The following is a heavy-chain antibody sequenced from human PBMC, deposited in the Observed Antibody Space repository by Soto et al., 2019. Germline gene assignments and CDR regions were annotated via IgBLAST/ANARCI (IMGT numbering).Heavy chain of an antibody. D-gene: IGHD6-13*01. CDR1: GFTFSSYD. J-gene: IGHJ6*02. CDR2: ISYDGSDK. V-gene: IGHV3-30*18. CDR3: AKSVAAALYGMDV. Sequence: QVQLVESGGGVVQPGRSLRLSCAASGFTFSSYDMHWVRQAPGKGLEWVAVISYDGSDKYYADSVKGRFTISRDTSKNTLYLQMNSLRAEDTAGYYCAKSVAAALYGMDVWGQGTTVTVSS.